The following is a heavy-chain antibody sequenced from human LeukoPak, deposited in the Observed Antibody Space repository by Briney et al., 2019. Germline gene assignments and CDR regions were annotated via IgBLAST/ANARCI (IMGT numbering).Heavy chain of an antibody. CDR1: GFTFSNYA. J-gene: IGHJ6*02. D-gene: IGHD2-2*01. V-gene: IGHV3-33*01. CDR3: ARDGKSAAMDYYGMDV. CDR2: IWYDGTNK. Sequence: GGSLRLSCAGSGFTFSNYAIHCVRQAPGKGLEWVAVIWYDGTNKFYADSVKGRFTISRDNSKNTLYLQMNSLRAEDTAVYYCARDGKSAAMDYYGMDVWGQGTTVTVSS.